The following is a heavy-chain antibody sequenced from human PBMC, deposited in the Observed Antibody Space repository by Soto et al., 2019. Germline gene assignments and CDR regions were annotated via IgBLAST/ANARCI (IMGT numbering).Heavy chain of an antibody. V-gene: IGHV1-24*01. CDR2: FDPEDGET. Sequence: ASVKVSCKVSGYTLTELSMHWVRQAPGKGLEWMGGFDPEDGETIYAQKFQGRVTMTEDTSTDTAYMALRSLRSEDTAVFFWAVNWVDPRGQVTPVTVS. CDR1: GYTLTELS. CDR3: AVNWVDP. J-gene: IGHJ5*02.